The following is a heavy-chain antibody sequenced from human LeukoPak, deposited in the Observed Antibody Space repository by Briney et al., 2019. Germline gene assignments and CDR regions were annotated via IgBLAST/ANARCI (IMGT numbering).Heavy chain of an antibody. Sequence: SETLSLTCTVSGGSISSSSYYWGWIRQPPGKGLEWIGSIYYSGSTYYNPSLKSRVTISVDTSKNQFSLKLSSVTAADTAVYYCAGPIIAAAGTFNWFDPWGQGTLVTVSS. J-gene: IGHJ5*02. V-gene: IGHV4-39*01. CDR1: GGSISSSSYY. CDR3: AGPIIAAAGTFNWFDP. CDR2: IYYSGST. D-gene: IGHD6-13*01.